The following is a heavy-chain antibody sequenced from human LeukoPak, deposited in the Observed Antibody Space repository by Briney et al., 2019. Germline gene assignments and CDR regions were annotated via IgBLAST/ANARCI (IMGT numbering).Heavy chain of an antibody. CDR1: GYTFTTYS. Sequence: ASVKVSCEGIGYTFTTYSMHWVRQAPGQGLEWMGIINVSGGSTNYAQKFQGRVTMTRDTSTSTVFMELSSLRSEDTAVYYCARGEGYSYGYLGYWGQGTLVTVSS. V-gene: IGHV1-46*01. CDR2: INVSGGST. J-gene: IGHJ4*02. CDR3: ARGEGYSYGYLGY. D-gene: IGHD5-18*01.